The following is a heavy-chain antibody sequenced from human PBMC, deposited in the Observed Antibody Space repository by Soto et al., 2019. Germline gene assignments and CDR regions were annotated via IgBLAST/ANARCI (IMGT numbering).Heavy chain of an antibody. J-gene: IGHJ5*02. V-gene: IGHV4-31*03. Sequence: QVQLQESGPGLVKPSQTLSLTCTVSGGSISSGGYYWSWIRQHPGKGLEWIGYICYSGSTYYNPSLKSRVTISVDTSKNQFSLKLCSVTAADTAVYYCARGGEGYCSRGSCYRNWFDPWGQGTLVTVSS. D-gene: IGHD2-15*01. CDR2: ICYSGST. CDR1: GGSISSGGYY. CDR3: ARGGEGYCSRGSCYRNWFDP.